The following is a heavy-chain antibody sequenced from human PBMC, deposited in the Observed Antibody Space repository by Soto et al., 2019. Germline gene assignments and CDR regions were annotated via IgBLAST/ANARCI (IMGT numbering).Heavy chain of an antibody. CDR2: ISYDGTTE. J-gene: IGHJ4*02. Sequence: QVQLVESGGGVVQPGRSLRLSCAASGFTFSSCGMHWVRQAPDKGLEWVTVISYDGTTEYYADSVKGRFTISRDNSKNTLYLQMNGLTAEDTVVYYCAGDLGYCRGGRCFSIDYWGQGTLVTVSS. V-gene: IGHV3-30*03. CDR3: AGDLGYCRGGRCFSIDY. CDR1: GFTFSSCG. D-gene: IGHD2-15*01.